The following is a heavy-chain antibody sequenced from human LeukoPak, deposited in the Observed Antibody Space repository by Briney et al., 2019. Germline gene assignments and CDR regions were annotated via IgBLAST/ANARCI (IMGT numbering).Heavy chain of an antibody. V-gene: IGHV3-20*04. Sequence: GGSLRLSCAASGFTFDAYAMTWVRQAPGKGLEWVSGIYWSGGSTGYADSVRGRFTISRDNAKNSLYLQMNSLRAEDTAVYYCARSYGGGIYYFDCWGQGTLVTVSS. CDR1: GFTFDAYA. D-gene: IGHD1-14*01. J-gene: IGHJ4*02. CDR2: IYWSGGST. CDR3: ARSYGGGIYYFDC.